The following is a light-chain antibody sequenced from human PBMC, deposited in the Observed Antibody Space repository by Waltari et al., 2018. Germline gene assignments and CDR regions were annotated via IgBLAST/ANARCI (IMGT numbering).Light chain of an antibody. V-gene: IGKV3-20*01. CDR3: QQYGSSPKVT. CDR2: DAS. J-gene: IGKJ4*01. CDR1: KSVSSNF. Sequence: EIVLTQSPGALSLSPGERATLSCRASKSVSSNFFAWYQQSPGQAPRLLIYDASTRATGTPSRFSGSGSGTDFTLTISRLEPEDFAVYYCQQYGSSPKVTFGGGTKVEIK.